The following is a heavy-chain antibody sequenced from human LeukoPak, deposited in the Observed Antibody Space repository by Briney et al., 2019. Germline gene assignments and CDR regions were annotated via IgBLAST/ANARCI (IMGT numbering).Heavy chain of an antibody. CDR3: TRWTVAPDY. J-gene: IGHJ4*02. V-gene: IGHV3-74*01. CDR1: GFSFSGYW. CDR2: ISSDGSST. D-gene: IGHD3/OR15-3a*01. Sequence: GGSLRLSCAASGFSFSGYWMHWVRQAPGKGLVWVSRISSDGSSTRYADSVKGRFTISRDNAKNTVYLQMNSLRAEDTAVYYCTRWTVAPDYWGQGTLVTVSS.